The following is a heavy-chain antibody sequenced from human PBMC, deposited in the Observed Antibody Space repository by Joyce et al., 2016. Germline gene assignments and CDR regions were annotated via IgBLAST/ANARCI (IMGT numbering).Heavy chain of an antibody. D-gene: IGHD3-10*01. J-gene: IGHJ3*02. CDR3: ATGQDYDNSGRYAFDM. V-gene: IGHV3-30-3*01. Sequence: QVQLLESGGGVVQPGRPLRLSCAASGFSFSSYAFHWVRQAPGKGPEWVEVISYDGTNKDYAESVKGRFTSSRDNSKDTLYLLMNSLKSEDTAVYHCATGQDYDNSGRYAFDMWGQGTMVIVSS. CDR1: GFSFSSYA. CDR2: ISYDGTNK.